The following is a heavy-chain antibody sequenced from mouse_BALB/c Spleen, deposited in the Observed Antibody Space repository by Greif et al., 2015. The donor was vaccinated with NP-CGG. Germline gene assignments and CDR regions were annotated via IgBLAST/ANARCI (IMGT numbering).Heavy chain of an antibody. J-gene: IGHJ3*01. CDR2: ISSGGGST. CDR3: ARHRGNPFAY. CDR1: GSAFSSYD. Sequence: EVMLVESGGGLVKPGGSLKLSCAASGSAFSSYDMSWVRQTPEKRLEWVAYISSGGGSTYYPDTVKGRFTISRDNAKNTLYLQMSSLKSEDTAMYYCARHRGNPFAYWGQGTLVTVSA. D-gene: IGHD2-1*01. V-gene: IGHV5-12-1*01.